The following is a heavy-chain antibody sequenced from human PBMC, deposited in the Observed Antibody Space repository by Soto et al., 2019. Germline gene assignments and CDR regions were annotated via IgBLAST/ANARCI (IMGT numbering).Heavy chain of an antibody. CDR2: ISSSGAFI. J-gene: IGHJ5*02. CDR1: GFTFSSYE. D-gene: IGHD6-13*01. Sequence: GGSLRLSCAASGFTFSSYEMNWVRQAPGKGLEWVSTISSSGAFIYYADSVEGRFTISRDNAENSLFLQMNSLRAEDTAVYFCARVTEPFLSATAVGTRSPIDWFDPWGQGTLVTVSS. CDR3: ARVTEPFLSATAVGTRSPIDWFDP. V-gene: IGHV3-21*01.